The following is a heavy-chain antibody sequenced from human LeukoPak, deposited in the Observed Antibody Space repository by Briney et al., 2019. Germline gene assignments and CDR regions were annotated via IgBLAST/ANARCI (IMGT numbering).Heavy chain of an antibody. CDR2: INPNSGGT. CDR3: ARGPIVATATDAFDI. V-gene: IGHV1-2*02. J-gene: IGHJ3*02. D-gene: IGHD5-12*01. CDR1: GYTFTGYY. Sequence: ASVKVSCKASGYTFTGYYMHWVRQAPGQGLEWMGWINPNSGGTNYAQKFQGRVTMTRDTSISTAYMELSRLRSDDTAVYYCARGPIVATATDAFDIWGQGTMVTVSS.